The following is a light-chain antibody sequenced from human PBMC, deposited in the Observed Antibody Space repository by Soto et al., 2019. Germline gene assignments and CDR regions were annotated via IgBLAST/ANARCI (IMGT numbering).Light chain of an antibody. Sequence: DILMTQSPSSLSSSVGDRVTITCRASQSVRSYLNWYQQKPGKAPDLLIYTTTSLQSEVPSRFSGSGSETHFTLTITSLQPEDFATYFCQQTYSAPPWTFGPGTKVDIK. V-gene: IGKV1-39*01. CDR2: TTT. J-gene: IGKJ1*01. CDR3: QQTYSAPPWT. CDR1: QSVRSY.